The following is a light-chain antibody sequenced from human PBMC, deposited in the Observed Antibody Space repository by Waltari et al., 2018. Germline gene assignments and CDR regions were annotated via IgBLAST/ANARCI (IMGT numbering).Light chain of an antibody. Sequence: EIVLTQPPAPLSWSPGERATLSCRASQSIVIYLAWYQPEPGQAPRPLIYDASSRATGLPARFSGSGSGTDFTLTISSLEPEDFAVYYCQQRSKWPLTFGGGTKVEIK. J-gene: IGKJ4*01. CDR3: QQRSKWPLT. CDR2: DAS. CDR1: QSIVIY. V-gene: IGKV3-11*01.